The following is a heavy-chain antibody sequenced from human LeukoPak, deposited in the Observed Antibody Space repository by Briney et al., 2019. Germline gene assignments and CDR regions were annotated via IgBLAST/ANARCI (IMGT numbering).Heavy chain of an antibody. J-gene: IGHJ5*02. CDR3: ARDLGQYYDTSDNWFDP. Sequence: GGSLRLSCTASGFTFSSYSMNWVRLAPGKGLEWVSSISTSSSYIYYADSVKGRFTISRDNARNSLYLQMNTLRAEDTAVYYCARDLGQYYDTSDNWFDPWGQGTLVTVSS. V-gene: IGHV3-21*01. CDR2: ISTSSSYI. D-gene: IGHD3-22*01. CDR1: GFTFSSYS.